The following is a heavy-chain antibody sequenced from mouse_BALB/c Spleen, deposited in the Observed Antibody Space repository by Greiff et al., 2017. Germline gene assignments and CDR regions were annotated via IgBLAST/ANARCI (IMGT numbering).Heavy chain of an antibody. Sequence: QVQLQQSGPELVKPGASVKISCKASGYAFSSSWMNWVKQRPGQGLEWIGRIYPGDGDTNYNGKFKGKATLTADKSSSTAYMQLSSLTSVDSAVYFCAREEGNGAYYLDYGGQGTTLTVSS. D-gene: IGHD1-1*02. CDR2: IYPGDGDT. J-gene: IGHJ2*01. CDR1: GYAFSSSW. CDR3: AREEGNGAYYLDY. V-gene: IGHV1-82*01.